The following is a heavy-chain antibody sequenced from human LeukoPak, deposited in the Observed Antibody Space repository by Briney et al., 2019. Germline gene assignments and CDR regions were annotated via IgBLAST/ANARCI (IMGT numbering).Heavy chain of an antibody. J-gene: IGHJ4*02. Sequence: ASVKVSCKASGYTFTSYGISWVRQAPGQGPEWMGWISAYSTYNGNTNYAQRFQGRVTMTTDTSTSTAYMELRSLRSDDTAVYYCARDPTDYWGQGTLVTVSS. CDR1: GYTFTSYG. CDR3: ARDPTDY. CDR2: ISAYSTYNGNT. V-gene: IGHV1-18*01.